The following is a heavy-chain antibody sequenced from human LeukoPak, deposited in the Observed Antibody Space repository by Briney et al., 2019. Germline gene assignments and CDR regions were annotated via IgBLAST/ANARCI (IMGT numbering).Heavy chain of an antibody. D-gene: IGHD3-3*01. Sequence: GASVNVSCKASGYTFISYGISWVRQAPGQGLERMGWISAYNGHTNYAQRFQGRVTVTTDTSTSTAYLELRSLRSDDTAVYYSARESRDYNYVDYWGQGTLVTVSS. V-gene: IGHV1-18*01. CDR2: ISAYNGHT. CDR1: GYTFISYG. J-gene: IGHJ4*02. CDR3: ARESRDYNYVDY.